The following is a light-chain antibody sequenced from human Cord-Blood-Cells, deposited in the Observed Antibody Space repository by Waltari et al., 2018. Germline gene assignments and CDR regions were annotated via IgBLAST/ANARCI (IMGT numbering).Light chain of an antibody. CDR3: CSYAGSSTYV. J-gene: IGLJ1*01. Sequence: QSALTQPASVSGSPGPSITISCTGTSRDVGSYNLVSWYQQHPCKASKLMIYEGSKRPSGVSNRFSGSKSGNTASLTISGLQAEDEADYYCCSYAGSSTYVFGTGTKVTVL. CDR1: SRDVGSYNL. CDR2: EGS. V-gene: IGLV2-23*01.